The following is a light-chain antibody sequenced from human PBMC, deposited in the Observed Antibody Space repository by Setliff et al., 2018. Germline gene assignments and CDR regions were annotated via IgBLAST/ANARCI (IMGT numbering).Light chain of an antibody. CDR3: CSYAGSYTYV. CDR1: SSDVGGYNY. J-gene: IGLJ1*01. Sequence: QSALTQPASVSGSPGQSITISCTGTSSDVGGYNYVSWYQQHPGKAPKVMIYDVSKRPSGVPDRFSGSKSGNTASLTISGLQAEDEAEYYCCSYAGSYTYVFGTG. V-gene: IGLV2-11*01. CDR2: DVS.